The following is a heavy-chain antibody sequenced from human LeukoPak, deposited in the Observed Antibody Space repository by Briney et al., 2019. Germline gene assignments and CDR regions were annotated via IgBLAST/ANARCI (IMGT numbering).Heavy chain of an antibody. D-gene: IGHD3-22*01. CDR3: ARDNPGTYDSSGYDY. Sequence: SETLSLTCAVYGGSFSGYYWSWIRQPPGKGLEWIGEINHSGSTNYNPSLKGRVTISVDTSKNQFSLKLSSVTAADTAVYYCARDNPGTYDSSGYDYWGQGTLVTVSS. CDR2: INHSGST. J-gene: IGHJ4*02. CDR1: GGSFSGYY. V-gene: IGHV4-34*01.